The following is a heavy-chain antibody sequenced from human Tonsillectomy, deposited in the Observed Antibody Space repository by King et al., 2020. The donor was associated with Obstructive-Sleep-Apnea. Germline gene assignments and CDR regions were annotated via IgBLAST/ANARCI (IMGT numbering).Heavy chain of an antibody. Sequence: LQLQESGPGLVKPSETLSLTCSVSGGSISSFYWSWIRQPPGKGLEWIGYIYYGGNTNYNPSLKSRVTISVDTSKNQFSLKLTSVTAADTAVYYCARDLAGFYWGQGTLVTVSS. CDR2: IYYGGNT. J-gene: IGHJ4*02. CDR1: GGSISSFY. V-gene: IGHV4-59*01. D-gene: IGHD3-10*01. CDR3: ARDLAGFY.